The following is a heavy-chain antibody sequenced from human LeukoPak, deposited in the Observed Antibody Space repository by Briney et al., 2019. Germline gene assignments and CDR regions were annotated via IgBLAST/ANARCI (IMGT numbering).Heavy chain of an antibody. CDR3: ARVESWESNISNYLDY. CDR2: INPSSGST. J-gene: IGHJ4*02. Sequence: ASVKVSCKASGYIITSYYMHWVRQAPGQGLEWMGIINPSSGSTIYAHKFQGRVTMTRDMSTSTVYMELSSLRSEDTAVYYYARVESWESNISNYLDYWGQGTLVTVSS. D-gene: IGHD3-10*01. V-gene: IGHV1-46*01. CDR1: GYIITSYY.